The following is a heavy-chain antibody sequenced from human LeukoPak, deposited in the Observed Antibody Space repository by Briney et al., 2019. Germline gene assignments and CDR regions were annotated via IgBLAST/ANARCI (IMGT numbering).Heavy chain of an antibody. V-gene: IGHV4-39*07. CDR2: INHSGST. CDR1: GGSISSNNYY. Sequence: SETLSLTCTVSGGSISSNNYYWGWIRQPPGKGLEWIGEINHSGSTNYNPSLKSRVTISVDTSKNQFSLKLSSVTAADTAVYYCARARRDGYIRSRAFDIWGQGTMVTVSS. D-gene: IGHD5-24*01. J-gene: IGHJ3*02. CDR3: ARARRDGYIRSRAFDI.